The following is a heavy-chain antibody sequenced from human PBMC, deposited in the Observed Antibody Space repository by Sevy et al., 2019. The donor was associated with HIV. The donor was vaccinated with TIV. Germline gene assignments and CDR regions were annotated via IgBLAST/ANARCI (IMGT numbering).Heavy chain of an antibody. D-gene: IGHD3-10*01. CDR2: IIPIFGTA. CDR3: ARGVVRGVMHYYYYGMDV. CDR1: GGTFSSYA. Sequence: ASVKVSCKASGGTFSSYAISWVRQAPGQGLEWMGGIIPIFGTANYAQKFQGRVTITADESTGTAYMELSSLRSEDTAVYYCARGVVRGVMHYYYYGMDVWGQGTTVTVSS. V-gene: IGHV1-69*13. J-gene: IGHJ6*02.